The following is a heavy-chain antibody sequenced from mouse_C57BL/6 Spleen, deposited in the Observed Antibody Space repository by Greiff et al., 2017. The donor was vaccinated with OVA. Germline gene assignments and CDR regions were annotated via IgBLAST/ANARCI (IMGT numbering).Heavy chain of an antibody. CDR1: GYAFSSSW. D-gene: IGHD2-1*01. Sequence: QVQLQQSGPELVKPGASVKISCKASGYAFSSSWMNWVKQRPGKGLEWIGRIYPGDGDTNYNGKFKGKATLTADKSSSTAYMQLSSLTSEDSAVYFCARGIYYGNYVSYFDYWGQGTTLTVSS. CDR2: IYPGDGDT. V-gene: IGHV1-82*01. CDR3: ARGIYYGNYVSYFDY. J-gene: IGHJ2*01.